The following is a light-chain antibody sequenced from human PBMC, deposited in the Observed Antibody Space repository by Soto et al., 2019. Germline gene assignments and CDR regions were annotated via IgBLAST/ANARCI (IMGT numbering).Light chain of an antibody. CDR2: DVS. CDR3: CSYADSYTWV. V-gene: IGLV2-11*01. Sequence: QSVLTQPRSVSGSPGQSVTISCTGTSSDVGGYNYVSWYQQHPGKAPKLMIYDVSKRPSGVPDRFSGSKSSNTASLTISGLQAEDEADYYCCSYADSYTWVFGGRTKLTVL. CDR1: SSDVGGYNY. J-gene: IGLJ3*02.